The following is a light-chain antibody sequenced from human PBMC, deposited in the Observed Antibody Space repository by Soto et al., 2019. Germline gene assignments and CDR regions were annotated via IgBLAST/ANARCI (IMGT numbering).Light chain of an antibody. Sequence: DIQMTQSPSSVSAFVGDTINITCRASQDIKKWLAWYQQKPGKAPKVLIYAASNLESGVSSRFSGSGAGTEFSLTISSLQTEDFATYFCHQASSFPYTFGPGTKVDIK. V-gene: IGKV1-12*01. CDR1: QDIKKW. CDR3: HQASSFPYT. CDR2: AAS. J-gene: IGKJ3*01.